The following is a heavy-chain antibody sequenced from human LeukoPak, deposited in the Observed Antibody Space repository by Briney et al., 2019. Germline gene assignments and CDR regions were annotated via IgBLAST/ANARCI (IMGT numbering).Heavy chain of an antibody. D-gene: IGHD3-22*01. CDR2: ISGSGGST. Sequence: GGSLRLSCAASGFTFSSYAMSWVRQAPGKGLEWVSAISGSGGSTYYADSVKGRYTISRDNSKNTLYLQMNSLRAEDTAVYYCAEPEGGYYDIRPDWGQGTLVTVSS. J-gene: IGHJ4*02. V-gene: IGHV3-23*01. CDR1: GFTFSSYA. CDR3: AEPEGGYYDIRPD.